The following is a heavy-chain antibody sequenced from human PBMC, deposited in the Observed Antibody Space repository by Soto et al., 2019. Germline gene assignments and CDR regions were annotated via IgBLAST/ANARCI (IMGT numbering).Heavy chain of an antibody. CDR2: INAANGNT. CDR1: GYTFTSYA. V-gene: IGHV1-3*05. Sequence: QVQLVQSGAEEKKPGASVKVSCKASGYTFTSYAMHWVRQAPGQRLEWMGWINAANGNTKDSQKFQGRXTXTXYTSATTAYMELSSLRSEDTAVYYCARYPSYYGMDVWGQGTTVTVSS. J-gene: IGHJ6*02. CDR3: ARYPSYYGMDV.